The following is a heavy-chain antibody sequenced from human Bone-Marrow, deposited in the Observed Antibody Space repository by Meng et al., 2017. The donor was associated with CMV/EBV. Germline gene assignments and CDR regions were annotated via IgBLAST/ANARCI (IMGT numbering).Heavy chain of an antibody. D-gene: IGHD6-13*01. Sequence: SVKVSCKASGGTFSSYAIRWVRQAPGQGLEWMGGIIPIFGTANYAQKFQGRVTITTDESTSTAYMELSSLRAEDTAVYDCAREAAAAAPDNWFDPWGQGTLVTVSS. CDR1: GGTFSSYA. CDR2: IIPIFGTA. J-gene: IGHJ5*02. CDR3: AREAAAAAPDNWFDP. V-gene: IGHV1-69*05.